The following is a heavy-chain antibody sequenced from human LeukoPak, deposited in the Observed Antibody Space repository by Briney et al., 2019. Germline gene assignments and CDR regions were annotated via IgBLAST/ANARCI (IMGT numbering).Heavy chain of an antibody. CDR1: GGSFSGYY. CDR2: INHSGST. V-gene: IGHV4-34*01. J-gene: IGHJ6*03. CDR3: ARGVVITKYYYYYMDV. Sequence: SETLSLTCAVYGGSFSGYYWSWIRQPPGKGLEWIGEINHSGSTNYNTSLKGRVTISVDTSKNQFSLKLSSVTAADTAVYYCARGVVITKYYYYYMDVWGKGTTVSVSS. D-gene: IGHD3-22*01.